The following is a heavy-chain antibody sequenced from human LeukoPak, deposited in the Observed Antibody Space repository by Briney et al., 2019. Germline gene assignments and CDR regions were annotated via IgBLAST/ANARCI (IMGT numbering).Heavy chain of an antibody. J-gene: IGHJ4*02. CDR3: TTYGSGRKFDY. CDR1: GFTFSSYA. CDR2: IESKTDGGTT. Sequence: GSLRLSCAASGFTFSSYAMHWVRQAPGKGLEWVGRIESKTDGGTTDYAAPVKGRFTISRDDSTNTLYLQMNSLKSEDTAVYYCTTYGSGRKFDYWGQGILVTVSS. V-gene: IGHV3-15*04. D-gene: IGHD3-10*01.